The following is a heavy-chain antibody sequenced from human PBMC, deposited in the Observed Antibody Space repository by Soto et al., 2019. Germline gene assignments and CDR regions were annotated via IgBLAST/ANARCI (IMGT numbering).Heavy chain of an antibody. D-gene: IGHD1-26*01. Sequence: SLRLSCTASGFTFGDYAMSWVRQAPGKGLEWVGFIRSKAYGGTTEYAASVKGRFTTSRDDSKSIAYLQMNSLKTEDTAVYYCTRGVLSGSYVQDGMDVWGQGTTVTVSS. CDR3: TRGVLSGSYVQDGMDV. CDR2: IRSKAYGGTT. V-gene: IGHV3-49*04. CDR1: GFTFGDYA. J-gene: IGHJ6*02.